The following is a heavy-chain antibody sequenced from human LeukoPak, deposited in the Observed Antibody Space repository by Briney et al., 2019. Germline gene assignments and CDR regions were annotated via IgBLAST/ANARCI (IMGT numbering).Heavy chain of an antibody. J-gene: IGHJ6*03. CDR2: ISCSGSTI. CDR3: ARGSEAAQDDYGENLYYYYYYYMDV. CDR1: GFTFSDYY. Sequence: PGGSLRLSCAASGFTFSDYYMSWIRQAPGKGLEWVSYISCSGSTIYYADSVKGRFTISRDNAKNSLYLQMNSLRAEDTAVYYCARGSEAAQDDYGENLYYYYYYYMDVWGKGTTVTVSS. D-gene: IGHD4-17*01. V-gene: IGHV3-11*01.